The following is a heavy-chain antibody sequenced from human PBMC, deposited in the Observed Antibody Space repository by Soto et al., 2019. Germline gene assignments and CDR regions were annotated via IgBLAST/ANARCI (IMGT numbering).Heavy chain of an antibody. CDR2: ISGDGTTT. D-gene: IGHD2-2*01. CDR1: GFTFSNYA. J-gene: IGHJ4*02. V-gene: IGHV3-23*01. CDR3: ASKLTFGSSTDY. Sequence: PGGSLRLSCAASGFTFSNYAMNWVRQAPGRGLEWVSTISGDGTTTHYADSVKGRFTISRVNSKNTQYLQMNSLRAEDTALYYCASKLTFGSSTDYWGQGTLVTVSS.